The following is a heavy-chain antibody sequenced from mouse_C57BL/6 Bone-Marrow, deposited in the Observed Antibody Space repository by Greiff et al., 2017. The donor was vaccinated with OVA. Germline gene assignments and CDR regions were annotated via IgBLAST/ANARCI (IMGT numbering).Heavy chain of an antibody. J-gene: IGHJ2*01. CDR1: GYTFTDYY. D-gene: IGHD2-5*01. CDR2: IYPGSGNT. V-gene: IGHV1-76*01. Sequence: VKLMESGAELVRPGASVKLSCKASGYTFTDYYINWVKQRPGQGLEWIARIYPGSGNTYYNEKFKGKATLTAEKSSSTAYMQLSSLTSEDSAVYFGARAYSNAFFDYWGQGTTLTVSS. CDR3: ARAYSNAFFDY.